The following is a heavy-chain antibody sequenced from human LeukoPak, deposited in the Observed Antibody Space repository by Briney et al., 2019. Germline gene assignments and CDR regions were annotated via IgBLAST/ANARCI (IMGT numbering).Heavy chain of an antibody. CDR2: IYTSRST. Sequence: SQTLSLTCTVSGGSISSGSYCWSWIRQPAGKGLEWIGRIYTSRSTNYNPSLKSRVTISVDTSKNQFSLKLSSVTAADTAVYYCARGSGSYYRSSWFDPWGQGTLVTVSS. CDR3: ARGSGSYYRSSWFDP. V-gene: IGHV4-61*02. J-gene: IGHJ5*02. D-gene: IGHD3-10*01. CDR1: GGSISSGSYC.